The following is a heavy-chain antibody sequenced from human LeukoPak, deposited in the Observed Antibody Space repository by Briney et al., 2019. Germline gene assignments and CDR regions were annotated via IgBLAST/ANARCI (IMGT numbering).Heavy chain of an antibody. CDR1: GGSISGYY. V-gene: IGHV4-59*08. CDR2: IHYSGST. CDR3: ARTISGWSYFDY. Sequence: KSPETLSLTCTVSGGSISGYYWTWIRQPPGKGLEWIGYIHYSGSTDYNPSLKSRVTISVDTSKNQFSLKLSSVTAADTAVFYCARTISGWSYFDYWGQGTLVTVSS. J-gene: IGHJ4*02. D-gene: IGHD6-13*01.